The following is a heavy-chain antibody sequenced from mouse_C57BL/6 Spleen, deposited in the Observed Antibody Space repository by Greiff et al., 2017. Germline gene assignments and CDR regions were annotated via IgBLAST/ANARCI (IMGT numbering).Heavy chain of an antibody. CDR3: ARVDTNRYFDV. D-gene: IGHD2-2*01. V-gene: IGHV1-69*01. CDR1: GYTFTSYW. J-gene: IGHJ1*03. CDR2: IDPSDSYT. Sequence: QVQLQQPGAELVMPGASVKLSCKASGYTFTSYWMHWVKQRPGQGLEWIGEIDPSDSYTNYNQKFKGKSTLTVDKSSSTAYMQLSSLTSEDSAVYYCARVDTNRYFDVWGTGTTVTVSS.